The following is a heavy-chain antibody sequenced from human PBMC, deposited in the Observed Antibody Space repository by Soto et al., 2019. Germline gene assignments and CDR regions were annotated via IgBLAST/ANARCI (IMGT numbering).Heavy chain of an antibody. CDR1: GYTFSDSP. D-gene: IGHD3-10*01. CDR3: ASSLLGVRRVLPAPFQA. J-gene: IGHJ1*01. Sequence: QVPLVQSGADVKKPGASVKVSCKPSGYTFSDSPINWVRQAPGHGLEWKGWISGCNGKTDYAQTFRDRVTMPTDTSIGTAYMSLTGLRSSATAMYYCASSLLGVRRVLPAPFQAWGQGTPVIVSS. CDR2: ISGCNGKT. V-gene: IGHV1-18*01.